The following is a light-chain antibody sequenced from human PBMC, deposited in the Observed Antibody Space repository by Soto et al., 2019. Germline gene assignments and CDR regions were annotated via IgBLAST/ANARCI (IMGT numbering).Light chain of an antibody. CDR2: RNN. CDR1: SSNIGSNY. Sequence: QSVLTQPPSASGTPGQRVTISCSGSSSNIGSNYVYWYQQLPGTAPKLLIYRNNQRPSGVPDRFSGSKSGTSASLAISGLRSEYEADYYCAAWHDSLSAPVFGGGTQLTLL. J-gene: IGLJ7*01. CDR3: AAWHDSLSAPV. V-gene: IGLV1-47*01.